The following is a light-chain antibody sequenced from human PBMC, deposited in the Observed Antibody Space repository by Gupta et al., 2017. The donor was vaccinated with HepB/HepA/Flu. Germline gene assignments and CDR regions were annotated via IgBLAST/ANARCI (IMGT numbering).Light chain of an antibody. CDR2: WES. CDR3: QQHDSNPMCS. Sequence: DIVMTQSPDSLAVSLGERATINRKSSQSVLYSSNNKNYLAWYKQKQAQPPTLLIYWESTREAGVVDRLSGSGGGTDVNLTISSRQEEDVVVYYCQQHDSNPMCSFGQGTKVEIK. CDR1: QSVLYSSNNKNY. V-gene: IGKV4-1*01. J-gene: IGKJ2*04.